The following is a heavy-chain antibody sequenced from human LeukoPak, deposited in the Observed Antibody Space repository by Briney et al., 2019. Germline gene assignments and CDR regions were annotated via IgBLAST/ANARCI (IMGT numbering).Heavy chain of an antibody. D-gene: IGHD3-16*01. V-gene: IGHV3-30*02. J-gene: IGHJ3*02. CDR3: ARDLIIWGASLLGAFDI. Sequence: GGSLRLSCAASGFTFSSYGIHWVRLAPGKGLEWVAFIRYDGSNKYYADSVKGRFTISRDNSKNTLYLQMNSLRAEDTAVYYCARDLIIWGASLLGAFDIWGQGTMVTVSS. CDR2: IRYDGSNK. CDR1: GFTFSSYG.